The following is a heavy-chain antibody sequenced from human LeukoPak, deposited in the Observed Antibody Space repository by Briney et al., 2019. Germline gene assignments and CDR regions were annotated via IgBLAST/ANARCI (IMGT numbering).Heavy chain of an antibody. CDR2: IKQDGSEK. D-gene: IGHD3-3*01. Sequence: GGSLRLSCAASGFTFSTYWMNWVRQAPGKGLEWVANIKQDGSEKYYVDSVKGRFTISRDNAKNSLYLQMNSLRAEDTAVYYCARDGGPTYYDFWSGPSDLHYGMDVWGQGTTVTVSS. V-gene: IGHV3-7*01. CDR3: ARDGGPTYYDFWSGPSDLHYGMDV. J-gene: IGHJ6*02. CDR1: GFTFSTYW.